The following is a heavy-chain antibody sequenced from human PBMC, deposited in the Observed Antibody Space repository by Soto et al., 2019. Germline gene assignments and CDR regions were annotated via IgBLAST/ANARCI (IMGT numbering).Heavy chain of an antibody. V-gene: IGHV3-23*01. Sequence: EVQLLESGGGLVQPGGSLRLSCAVSGFTFSSYPMSWVRQAPGKGLEWVSAISGSGDSTYYADSVRGRFTVSRDNSKNTLYLQMNSLRVEDTAVYYCAKDSETSGWSPFDYWGQGTLVTVSS. J-gene: IGHJ4*02. CDR3: AKDSETSGWSPFDY. CDR1: GFTFSSYP. D-gene: IGHD6-19*01. CDR2: ISGSGDST.